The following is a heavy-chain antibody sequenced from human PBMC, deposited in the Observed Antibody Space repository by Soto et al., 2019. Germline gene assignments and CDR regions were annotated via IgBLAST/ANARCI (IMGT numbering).Heavy chain of an antibody. Sequence: QVQLQQWGAGLLKPSETLSLTCAVYGGSFSGYYWSWIRQPPGKGLEWIGEINHSGSTNYNPSLKSQVTIAVDTSKNQFSLKMSSVTAADTAVYYCARSLRYNWKGSFYWGQGTLVTDSA. CDR3: ARSLRYNWKGSFY. CDR1: GGSFSGYY. J-gene: IGHJ4*02. D-gene: IGHD1-20*01. V-gene: IGHV4-34*01. CDR2: INHSGST.